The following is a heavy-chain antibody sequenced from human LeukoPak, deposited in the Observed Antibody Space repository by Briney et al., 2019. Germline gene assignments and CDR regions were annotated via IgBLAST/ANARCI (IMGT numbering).Heavy chain of an antibody. CDR3: VTGYQQYFDY. J-gene: IGHJ4*02. V-gene: IGHV4-34*01. CDR1: GGSFSGYY. CDR2: INHSGST. D-gene: IGHD3-9*01. Sequence: SETLSLTCAVYGGSFSGYYWNWIRQPPGKGLEWIGEINHSGSTNYNPSLKSRVTISVDTSKNQFSLKLSSVTAADTAVYYCVTGYQQYFDYWGQGTLVTVSS.